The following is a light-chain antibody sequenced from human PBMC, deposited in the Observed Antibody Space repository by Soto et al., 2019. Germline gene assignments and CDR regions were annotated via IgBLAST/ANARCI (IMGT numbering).Light chain of an antibody. CDR3: QQAYSTPRLT. CDR1: QSISSY. J-gene: IGKJ5*01. CDR2: DTS. Sequence: DIPMTQSPSSLAASVGDRVTITCRASQSISSYLNWYQQRPGRAPKLLLFDTSKLQSGVPSRFSGSGSGTDFTLTISSPLPEDFATYHCQQAYSTPRLTFGQGTRLQTK. V-gene: IGKV1-39*01.